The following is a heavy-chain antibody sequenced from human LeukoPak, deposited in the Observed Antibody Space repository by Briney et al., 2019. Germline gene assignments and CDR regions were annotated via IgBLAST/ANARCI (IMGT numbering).Heavy chain of an antibody. CDR3: ARIYDSSGYHGDY. D-gene: IGHD3-22*01. J-gene: IGHJ4*02. CDR2: INHSGST. Sequence: TSETLSLTCAVYGGSFSGYYWSWIRQPPGKGLEWIGEINHSGSTNYNPSLKSRVTISVDTSKNQFSLKLSSVTAADTAVYYCARIYDSSGYHGDYWGQGTLVTVSS. V-gene: IGHV4-34*01. CDR1: GGSFSGYY.